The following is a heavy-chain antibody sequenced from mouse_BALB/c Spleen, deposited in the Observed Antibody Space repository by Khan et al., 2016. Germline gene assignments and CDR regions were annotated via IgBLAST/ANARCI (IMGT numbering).Heavy chain of an antibody. V-gene: IGHV14-3*02. CDR2: IDPANGNT. J-gene: IGHJ2*01. Sequence: VQLQQPGAELVKPGASVTLSCTASGFNIKDTYMHWVKQRPEQGLEWIGRIDPANGNTKYDPKFQGKATITADTSSNTAYLQLSSLTSEDTAVYYCARFLLWLNYFDYWGQGTTLTVSS. D-gene: IGHD2-9*01. CDR3: ARFLLWLNYFDY. CDR1: GFNIKDTY.